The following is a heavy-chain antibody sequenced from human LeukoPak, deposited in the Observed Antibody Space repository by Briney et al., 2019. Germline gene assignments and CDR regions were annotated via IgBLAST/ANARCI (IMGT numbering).Heavy chain of an antibody. Sequence: GGSLRLSCAASGFDFRSYSMNWVRQAPGKGLEWVSYISSLSGTIDYADSVKGRFIISRDNAQNSLSLQVNSLRAEDTAVYYCVRDQGGAVSYWGQGTLVTVSS. CDR3: VRDQGGAVSY. D-gene: IGHD3-16*01. V-gene: IGHV3-48*01. CDR2: ISSLSGTI. CDR1: GFDFRSYS. J-gene: IGHJ4*02.